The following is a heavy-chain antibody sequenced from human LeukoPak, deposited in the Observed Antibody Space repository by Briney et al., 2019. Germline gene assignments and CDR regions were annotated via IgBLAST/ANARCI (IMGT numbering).Heavy chain of an antibody. CDR2: INHSGDSS. J-gene: IGHJ4*02. Sequence: ASVKVSCKASGYSFNRYYIHWVRQAPGQGLEWVGIINHSGDSSSSAQKFQGRVTLTRDASTSTVYMELRSLRSEDTAVYYCARVAGDYESSGEEYYFDHWGQGTLVTVSS. CDR3: ARVAGDYESSGEEYYFDH. CDR1: GYSFNRYY. D-gene: IGHD3-22*01. V-gene: IGHV1-46*02.